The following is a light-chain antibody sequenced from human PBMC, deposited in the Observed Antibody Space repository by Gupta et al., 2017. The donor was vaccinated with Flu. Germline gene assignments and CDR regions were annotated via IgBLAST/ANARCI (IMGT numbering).Light chain of an antibody. V-gene: IGLV1-51*01. CDR2: DNN. J-gene: IGLJ3*02. Sequence: KVTMSWSGSSSNMGNYYVSWYQRLPVTAPKLLIYDNNERPTEVPDRFSGSKSGTSATMGITGLQTGDEADYYCGAWDSSRSAGVFGGGTRLTVL. CDR1: SSNMGNYY. CDR3: GAWDSSRSAGV.